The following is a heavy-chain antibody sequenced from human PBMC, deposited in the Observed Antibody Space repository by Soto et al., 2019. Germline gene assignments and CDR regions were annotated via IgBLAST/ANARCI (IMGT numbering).Heavy chain of an antibody. CDR1: GGAISSGAYY. Sequence: QVKLQESGPGLVKPSQTLSLSCTVSGGAISSGAYYWSWIRQHPGKGLEWIGYIYYSGTNYYNPSLKSRVTMSVDTSTNQCPMKLSSVTAADTAVYYGARGPDKATEDAFDIWGQGKMVTVSS. D-gene: IGHD5-12*01. J-gene: IGHJ3*02. CDR3: ARGPDKATEDAFDI. CDR2: IYYSGTN. V-gene: IGHV4-31*03.